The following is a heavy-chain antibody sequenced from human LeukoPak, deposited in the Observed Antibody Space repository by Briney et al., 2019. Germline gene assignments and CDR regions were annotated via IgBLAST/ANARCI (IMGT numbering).Heavy chain of an antibody. D-gene: IGHD3-22*01. J-gene: IGHJ4*02. V-gene: IGHV3-30-3*01. CDR2: ISYDGSNK. Sequence: GRSLRLSCAASGFTFSSYAMHWVRQAPGKGLEWVAVISYDGSNKYYADSVKGRFTISRDNSKNTLYLQMNSLRAEDTAVYYCARKVVITSDYYFDYWGQGTLVTVSS. CDR3: ARKVVITSDYYFDY. CDR1: GFTFSSYA.